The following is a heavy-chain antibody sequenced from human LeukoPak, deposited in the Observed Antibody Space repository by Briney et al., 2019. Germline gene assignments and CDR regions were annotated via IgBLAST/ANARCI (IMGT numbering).Heavy chain of an antibody. Sequence: GGSLRLSCAASGFTFDDYGMSWVRQAPGTGLEWVSGINWNGGGTGYVDSVKGRFTISRDNAKNSLYLQMNSLRAEDTAVYYCARGGYVSSPGLNWGQGTLVTVSS. CDR3: ARGGYVSSPGLN. V-gene: IGHV3-20*04. CDR1: GFTFDDYG. CDR2: INWNGGGT. J-gene: IGHJ4*02. D-gene: IGHD3-16*01.